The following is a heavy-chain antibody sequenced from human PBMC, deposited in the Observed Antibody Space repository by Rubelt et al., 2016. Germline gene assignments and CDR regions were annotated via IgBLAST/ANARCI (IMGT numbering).Heavy chain of an antibody. CDR2: INHSGST. CDR1: GGSFSGYY. Sequence: QVQLQQWGAGLLKPSETLSLTCAVYGGSFSGYYWSWIRQPPGKGLEWIGEINHSGSTNYNPSLKSRVTISVDTSKNQFSLKRGSVTPAETAVYYCARSDIAAAGIYYYYGMDVWGQGTTVTVSS. J-gene: IGHJ6*02. V-gene: IGHV4-34*01. CDR3: ARSDIAAAGIYYYYGMDV. D-gene: IGHD6-13*01.